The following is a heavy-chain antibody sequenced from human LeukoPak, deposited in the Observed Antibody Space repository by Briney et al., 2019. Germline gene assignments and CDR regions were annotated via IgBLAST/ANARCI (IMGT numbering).Heavy chain of an antibody. J-gene: IGHJ4*02. CDR3: ARAGATTDFDS. CDR2: IYHTGGT. V-gene: IGHV4-30-2*01. CDR1: GGSISSGGYY. D-gene: IGHD4-17*01. Sequence: SQTLSLTCTVSGGSISSGGYYWSWIRQPPGKGLEWIGYIYHTGGTYYNPSLKSRVTISVDGSKNQFSLKVSSVTAADTAVYFCARAGATTDFDSWGQGTLVTVSS.